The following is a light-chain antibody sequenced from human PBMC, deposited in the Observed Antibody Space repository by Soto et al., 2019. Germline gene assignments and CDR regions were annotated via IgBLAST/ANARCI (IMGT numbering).Light chain of an antibody. V-gene: IGLV2-23*01. CDR2: EGH. CDR3: SLYVGETTYV. CDR1: SGFIGRFSL. Sequence: QSVLAQPASVSGSPGQSITSSCPGTSGFIGRFSLVSWYQQHPGKAPKVMISEGHRRPSRVPDRFSGSTSVNSASLTISGLQADDEADYYCSLYVGETTYVFGTGTKVTVL. J-gene: IGLJ1*01.